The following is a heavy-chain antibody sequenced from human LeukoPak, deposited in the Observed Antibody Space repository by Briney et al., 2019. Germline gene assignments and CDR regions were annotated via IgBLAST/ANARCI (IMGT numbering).Heavy chain of an antibody. V-gene: IGHV1-8*03. J-gene: IGHJ6*03. D-gene: IGHD3-3*02. CDR1: GYTFTSYD. CDR3: ARAIRNISPNYYYMDV. Sequence: ASVKVSCKASGYTFTSYDINWVRQAAGQGLEWMGWMNPNSGNTGYAQKFQGRVTITRNTSISTAYMELSSLRSEDTAVYYCARAIRNISPNYYYMDVWGKGTTVTVSS. CDR2: MNPNSGNT.